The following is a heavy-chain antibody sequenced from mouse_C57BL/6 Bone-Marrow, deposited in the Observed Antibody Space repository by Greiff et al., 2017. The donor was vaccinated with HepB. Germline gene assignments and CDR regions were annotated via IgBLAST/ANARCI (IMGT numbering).Heavy chain of an antibody. CDR3: ARSSTTTYYYAMDY. CDR1: GYTFTNYW. V-gene: IGHV1-63*01. D-gene: IGHD1-1*01. CDR2: IYPGGGYT. J-gene: IGHJ4*01. Sequence: QVQLQQSGAELVRPGTSVKMSCKASGYTFTNYWIGWAKQRPGHGLEWIGDIYPGGGYTNYNEKFKGKATLTADKSSSKAYMQFSSLTSEDSAIYYCARSSTTTYYYAMDYWGQGTSVTVSS.